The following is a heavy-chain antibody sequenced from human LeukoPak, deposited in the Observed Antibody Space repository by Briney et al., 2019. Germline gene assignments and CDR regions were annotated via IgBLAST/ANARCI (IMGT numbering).Heavy chain of an antibody. CDR3: ARGGRTTWHGMDV. V-gene: IGHV3-33*01. CDR1: GFTFSTYG. J-gene: IGHJ6*02. Sequence: PGRSLRLSCEASGFTFSTYGIHWVRQAPGKGLEWVAVIWYDGSNKNYADSVKGRFTISRDNSKNTLYLQMNSLRAEDTAVYYCARGGRTTWHGMDVWGQGTTVTVSS. D-gene: IGHD4-17*01. CDR2: IWYDGSNK.